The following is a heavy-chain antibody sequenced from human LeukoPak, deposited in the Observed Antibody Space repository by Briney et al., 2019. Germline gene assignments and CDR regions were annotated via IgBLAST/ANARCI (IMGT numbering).Heavy chain of an antibody. CDR2: ISGSGGST. Sequence: GGSLRLSCAASGFTFSSYAMSWVRQAPGKGLEWVSAISGSGGSTYYAASVKGRFTIARDNSKNTLYLQMNSLRAEDTAVYYCASYGSGSYSDGMDVWGQGTTVTVSS. J-gene: IGHJ6*02. CDR3: ASYGSGSYSDGMDV. CDR1: GFTFSSYA. D-gene: IGHD3-10*01. V-gene: IGHV3-23*01.